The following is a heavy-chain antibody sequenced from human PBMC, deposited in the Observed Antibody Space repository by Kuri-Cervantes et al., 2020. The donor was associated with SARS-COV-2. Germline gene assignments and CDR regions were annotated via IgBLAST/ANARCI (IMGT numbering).Heavy chain of an antibody. D-gene: IGHD2-21*01. V-gene: IGHV4-38-2*02. CDR2: IYHSGST. CDR1: GYSISSGYY. CDR3: ARGCDAPGYFDY. Sequence: SETLSLTCTVSGYSISSGYYWGWIRQPPGKGLEWIGSIYHSGSTYYNPSLKSRVTISVDTSKNQFSLKLSSVTAADTAVYYCARGCDAPGYFDYWGQGTLVTVSS. J-gene: IGHJ4*02.